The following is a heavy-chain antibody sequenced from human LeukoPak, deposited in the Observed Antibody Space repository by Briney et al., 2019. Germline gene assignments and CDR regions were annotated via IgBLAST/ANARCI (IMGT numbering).Heavy chain of an antibody. CDR3: ARHRVTRFLEGGAIDY. V-gene: IGHV4-59*08. CDR1: GGSISSYY. Sequence: SETLSLTCTVSGGSISSYYWSWIRQPPGKGLEWVGYIYYSGSTNYNPSLKSRVTISVDTSKNQFSLKLSSVTAADTAVYYCARHRVTRFLEGGAIDYWGQGTLVTVSS. J-gene: IGHJ4*02. CDR2: IYYSGST. D-gene: IGHD3-3*01.